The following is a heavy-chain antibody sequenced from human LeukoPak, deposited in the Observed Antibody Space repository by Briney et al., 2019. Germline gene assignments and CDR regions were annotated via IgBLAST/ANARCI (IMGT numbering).Heavy chain of an antibody. J-gene: IGHJ6*02. CDR3: ARRVYCSGDSCYSAIWGYYYGMDV. V-gene: IGHV4-39*01. CDR1: GGSISSSSYY. Sequence: SETLSLTCTVSGGSISSSSYYWGWIRQPPGKGLEWIGSIYYSGSTYYNPSLKSRVTISVDTSKNQFSLKLSSVTAADTAVYYCARRVYCSGDSCYSAIWGYYYGMDVWGQGTTVTVSS. CDR2: IYYSGST. D-gene: IGHD2-15*01.